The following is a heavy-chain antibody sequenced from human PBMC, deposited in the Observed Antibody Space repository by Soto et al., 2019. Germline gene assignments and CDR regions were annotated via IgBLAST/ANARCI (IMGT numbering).Heavy chain of an antibody. CDR3: ARANDILTGYYQYYIDY. CDR1: GGSISSYY. V-gene: IGHV4-59*01. Sequence: SETLSLTCTVSGGSISSYYWSWIRQPPGKGLEWIGYIYYSGSTNYNPSLKSRVTISVDTSKNQFSLKLSSVTAADTAVYYCARANDILTGYYQYYIDYWGQGTLVTVS. D-gene: IGHD3-9*01. J-gene: IGHJ4*02. CDR2: IYYSGST.